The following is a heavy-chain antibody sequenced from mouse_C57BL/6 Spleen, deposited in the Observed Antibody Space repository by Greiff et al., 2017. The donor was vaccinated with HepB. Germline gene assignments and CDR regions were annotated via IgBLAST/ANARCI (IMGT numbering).Heavy chain of an antibody. CDR1: GYTFTSYW. J-gene: IGHJ2*01. D-gene: IGHD3-2*02. V-gene: IGHV1-69*01. CDR2: IDPSDSYT. Sequence: QVQLQQPGAELVMPGASVKLSCKASGYTFTSYWMHWVKQRPGQGLEWIGEIDPSDSYTNYNQKFKGKSTLTVDKSSSTAYMQLSSLTSEDSALYYCARGGAQATFDYWGQGTTLTVSS. CDR3: ARGGAQATFDY.